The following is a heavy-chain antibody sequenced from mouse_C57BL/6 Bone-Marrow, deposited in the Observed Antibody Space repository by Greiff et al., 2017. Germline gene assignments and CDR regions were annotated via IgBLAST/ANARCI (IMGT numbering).Heavy chain of an antibody. CDR3: TQYYYGSSSLFAY. CDR1: GFNIKDDY. D-gene: IGHD1-1*01. V-gene: IGHV14-4*01. J-gene: IGHJ3*01. Sequence: VQLKESGAELVRPGASVKLSCTASGFNIKDDYMHWVKQRPEQGLEWIGWIDPENGDTEYASKFQGKATITADTSSNTAYLQLSSLTSEDTAVYYCTQYYYGSSSLFAYWGQGTLVTVSA. CDR2: IDPENGDT.